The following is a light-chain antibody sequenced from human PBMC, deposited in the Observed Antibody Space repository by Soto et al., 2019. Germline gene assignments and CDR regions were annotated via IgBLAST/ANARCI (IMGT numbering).Light chain of an antibody. CDR2: GAF. V-gene: IGKV3-15*01. CDR1: QSVSSN. Sequence: EIVMTQSPVTLSVSPGERATLSCRASQSVSSNLAWYQQKPGQAPSLLIYGAFTRATGIPARFSGSGSGTDFTLTISRLEPEDFALYYCQHYAGGSRITFGQGTRLEIK. J-gene: IGKJ5*01. CDR3: QHYAGGSRIT.